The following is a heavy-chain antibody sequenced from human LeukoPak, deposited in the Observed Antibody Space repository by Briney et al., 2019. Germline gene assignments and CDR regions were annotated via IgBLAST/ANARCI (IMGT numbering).Heavy chain of an antibody. CDR2: IDSDGSST. D-gene: IGHD4-17*01. CDR1: GFTFSSYW. J-gene: IGHJ4*02. V-gene: IGHV3-74*01. CDR3: ATGMTTVTTFYFDY. Sequence: PGGSLRLSRAASGFTFSSYWMHWVRQAPGKGLVWVSRIDSDGSSTSYADSVKGRFTISRDNAKNTLYLQMNSLRAEDTAVYYCATGMTTVTTFYFDYWGQGTLVTVSS.